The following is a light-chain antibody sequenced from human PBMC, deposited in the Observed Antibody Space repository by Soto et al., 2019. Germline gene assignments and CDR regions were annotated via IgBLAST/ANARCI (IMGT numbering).Light chain of an antibody. J-gene: IGLJ1*01. CDR1: ISNIGAGYD. CDR3: QSYDSSLSGV. Sequence: QSVLTQPPSVSGAPGQRVTISCTGSISNIGAGYDVHWYQQFPGTAPKLLIYGNSNRPSGVPDRFSGSKSGTSASLAITGLQAEDEADYYCQSYDSSLSGVFGSGTKLTVL. CDR2: GNS. V-gene: IGLV1-40*01.